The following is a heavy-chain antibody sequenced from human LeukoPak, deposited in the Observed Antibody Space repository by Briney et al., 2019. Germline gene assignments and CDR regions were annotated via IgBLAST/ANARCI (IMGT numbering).Heavy chain of an antibody. V-gene: IGHV3-33*06. CDR2: IWSDGTNK. J-gene: IGHJ4*02. CDR1: GFTFTSYG. CDR3: AKDIERGFDYTNSLDY. D-gene: IGHD4-11*01. Sequence: PGKSLRLSCAASGFTFTSYGMHWVRQALGKGLEWVAVIWSDGTNKYYADSVKGRFAISRDDSKNMVYLQMNSLRVEDTAVYYCAKDIERGFDYTNSLDYWGQGTLVTVSS.